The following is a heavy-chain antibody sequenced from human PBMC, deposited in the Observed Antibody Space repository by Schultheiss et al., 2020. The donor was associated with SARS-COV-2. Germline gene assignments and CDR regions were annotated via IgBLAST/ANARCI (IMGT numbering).Heavy chain of an antibody. CDR3: ARGVRGYYYGMDV. CDR1: GGSISSYY. D-gene: IGHD3-10*01. J-gene: IGHJ6*02. V-gene: IGHV4-59*06. Sequence: SETLSLTCTVSGGSISSYYWSWIRQPPGKGLEWIGYIYYSGSTYYNPSLKSRVTISVDTSKNQFSLKLSSVTAADTAVYYCARGVRGYYYGMDVWGQGTTVTVSS. CDR2: IYYSGST.